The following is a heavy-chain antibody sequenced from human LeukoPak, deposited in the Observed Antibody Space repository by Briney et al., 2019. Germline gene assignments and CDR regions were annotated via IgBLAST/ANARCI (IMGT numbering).Heavy chain of an antibody. J-gene: IGHJ4*02. V-gene: IGHV3-30*03. CDR3: IGGLDY. CDR1: GFTFSSYG. D-gene: IGHD2-15*01. CDR2: ISYDGSNK. Sequence: PGRPLRLSCAASGFTFSSYGMHWVRQAPGKGLEWVAVISYDGSNKYYADSVKGRFTISRDNSKNTLYLQMNSLRAEDTAVYYCIGGLDYWGQGTLVTVSS.